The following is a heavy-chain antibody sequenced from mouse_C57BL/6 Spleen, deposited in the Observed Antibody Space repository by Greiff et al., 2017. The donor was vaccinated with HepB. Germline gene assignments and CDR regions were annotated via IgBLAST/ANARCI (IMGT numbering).Heavy chain of an antibody. Sequence: EVQVVESGGDLVKPGGSLKLSCAASGFTFSSYGMSWVRQTPDKRLEWVATISSGGSYTYYPDSVKGRFTISRDNAKNTLYLQMSSLKSEDTAMYYCARLAGGDAMDYWGQGTSVTVSS. CDR3: ARLAGGDAMDY. CDR2: ISSGGSYT. CDR1: GFTFSSYG. V-gene: IGHV5-6*01. J-gene: IGHJ4*01. D-gene: IGHD6-1*01.